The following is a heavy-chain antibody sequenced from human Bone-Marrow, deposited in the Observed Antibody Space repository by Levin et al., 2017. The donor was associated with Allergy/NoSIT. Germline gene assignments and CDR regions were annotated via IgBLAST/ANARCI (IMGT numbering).Heavy chain of an antibody. D-gene: IGHD6-13*01. CDR3: ARQVGSTWSYYMDV. CDR1: EYTFTNYW. J-gene: IGHJ6*03. CDR2: IYPGDSDV. Sequence: GESLKISCKGSEYTFTNYWIAWVRQMPGKGLEWMGIIYPGDSDVRYSPSFEGQVTFSADKSISTAYLQWRSLRASDTGMYYCARQVGSTWSYYMDVWGKGTTVTVSS. V-gene: IGHV5-51*01.